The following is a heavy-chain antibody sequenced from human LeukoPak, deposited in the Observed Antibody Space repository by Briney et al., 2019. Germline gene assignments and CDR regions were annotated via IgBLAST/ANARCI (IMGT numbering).Heavy chain of an antibody. V-gene: IGHV4-38-2*01. Sequence: SGTLSLTCVVSGYSISIGYYWGWFRQPPGKGPEWIGCIYHSGTTYYNPSLKSRVTISVDTSKNQLSLMISSVTAADTAVYYCARQGGSNSPYYYYYMDVWGKGTTVTVSS. CDR1: GYSISIGYY. CDR2: IYHSGTT. J-gene: IGHJ6*03. CDR3: ARQGGSNSPYYYYYMDV. D-gene: IGHD6-13*01.